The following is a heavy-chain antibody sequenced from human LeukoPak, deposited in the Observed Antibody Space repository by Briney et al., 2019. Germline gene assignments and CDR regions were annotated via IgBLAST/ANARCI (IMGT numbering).Heavy chain of an antibody. CDR3: AKGSRGAVAGSYFDY. CDR1: GFTFSSYA. Sequence: GGSLRLSCAASGFTFSSYAMSWVRQAPGKGLEWVSDISDSGGSTDYADSVKGRFTISRDNSKNTLSLQMNSLRAEDTAVYYCAKGSRGAVAGSYFDYWGQGTLVTVSS. D-gene: IGHD6-19*01. V-gene: IGHV3-23*01. CDR2: ISDSGGST. J-gene: IGHJ4*02.